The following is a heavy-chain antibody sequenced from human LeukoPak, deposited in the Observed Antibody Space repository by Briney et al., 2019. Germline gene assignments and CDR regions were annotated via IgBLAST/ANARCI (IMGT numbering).Heavy chain of an antibody. D-gene: IGHD6-19*01. Sequence: GGSLRLSCAASGFTFSSYEMNWVRQAPGKGLEWVSDISSSGSTIYYADSVKGRFTISGDNAKNSLYLQMNSLRAEDTAVYYCARDGTVGSGWYGGISGLDYYYYGMDVWGQGTTVTVSS. CDR1: GFTFSSYE. J-gene: IGHJ6*02. V-gene: IGHV3-48*03. CDR3: ARDGTVGSGWYGGISGLDYYYYGMDV. CDR2: ISSSGSTI.